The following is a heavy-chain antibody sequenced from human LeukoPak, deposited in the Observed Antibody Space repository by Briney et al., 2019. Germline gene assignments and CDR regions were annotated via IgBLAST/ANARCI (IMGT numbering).Heavy chain of an antibody. CDR2: ISYDGSKR. V-gene: IGHV3-30*03. Sequence: PGGSRRLSCVTSGFTFNSYGFYWVRQAPGKGLEWVAVISYDGSKRYYADSVKGRFTISRDTSNKTAYLEMNSLRVDDTAVYYCARDVISRQMITLGLGFWGQGTLVTVSS. CDR1: GFTFNSYG. D-gene: IGHD1-20*01. CDR3: ARDVISRQMITLGLGF. J-gene: IGHJ4*02.